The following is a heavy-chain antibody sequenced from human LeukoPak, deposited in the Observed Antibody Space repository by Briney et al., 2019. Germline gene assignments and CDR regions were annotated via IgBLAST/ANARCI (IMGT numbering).Heavy chain of an antibody. CDR1: GGSISSYY. CDR2: IYYSGST. CDR3: ASSCGGDSYSGHDAFDI. D-gene: IGHD2-21*01. V-gene: IGHV4-59*01. Sequence: PSETLSLTCTVSGGSISSYYWSWIRQPPGKGLEWIGYIYYSGSTNYNPSLKSRVTISVDTSKNQFSLKLSSVTAADTAVYYCASSCGGDSYSGHDAFDIWGQGTMVTVSS. J-gene: IGHJ3*02.